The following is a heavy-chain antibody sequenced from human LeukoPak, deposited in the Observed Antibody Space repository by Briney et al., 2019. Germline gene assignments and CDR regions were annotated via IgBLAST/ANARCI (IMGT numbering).Heavy chain of an antibody. V-gene: IGHV3-23*01. Sequence: PGGSLRLSCEGSGFTFSSHGMAWVRQDPGKGLDWVSGINGRGDDKYYAVSVKGRFTISRDNAKNTLYLHMSSLRGEDTAIYYCTENTWGRGTRVTVSS. CDR3: TENT. CDR2: INGRGDDK. CDR1: GFTFSSHG. J-gene: IGHJ4*02.